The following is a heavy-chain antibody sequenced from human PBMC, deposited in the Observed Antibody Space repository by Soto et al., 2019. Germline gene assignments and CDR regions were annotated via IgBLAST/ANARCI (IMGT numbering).Heavy chain of an antibody. CDR2: INNDGSDT. Sequence: PGGSLRLSCAASGFTFSSYWMHWVRQAPGKGLVWVSRINNDGSDTTYADSVKGRFTISRDNAKNTVYLQMNSLRAEDTAVCYCVRDKPHNWFDPWGQGTPVTVSS. V-gene: IGHV3-74*01. CDR3: VRDKPHNWFDP. CDR1: GFTFSSYW. J-gene: IGHJ5*02.